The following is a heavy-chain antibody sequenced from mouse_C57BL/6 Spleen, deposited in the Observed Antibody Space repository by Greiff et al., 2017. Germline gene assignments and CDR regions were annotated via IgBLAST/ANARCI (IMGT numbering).Heavy chain of an antibody. D-gene: IGHD3-2*02. V-gene: IGHV1-42*01. CDR2: INPSTGGT. Sequence: EVQLVESGPELVKPGASVKISCKASGYSFTGYYMNWVKQSPEKSLEWIGEINPSTGGTTYNQKFKAKATLTVDKSSSTAYMQLKSLTSEDSAVYYCARWGTAQATDYWGQGTTLTVSS. CDR3: ARWGTAQATDY. CDR1: GYSFTGYY. J-gene: IGHJ2*01.